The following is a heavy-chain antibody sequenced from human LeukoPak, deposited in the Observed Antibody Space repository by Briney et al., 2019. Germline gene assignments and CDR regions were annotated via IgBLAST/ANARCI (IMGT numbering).Heavy chain of an antibody. D-gene: IGHD3-22*01. V-gene: IGHV3-23*01. CDR1: GFTFSSYA. CDR2: ISGTGGST. Sequence: GGSLRLSCAASGFTFSSYAMTWVRQSPRKGLEWVSIISGTGGSTYYADSVKGRFTISRDNSKNTLYLQMNSLRAEDTAVYYCAKAAMYYDSSGYYSGGYYFDYWGQGTLVTASS. CDR3: AKAAMYYDSSGYYSGGYYFDY. J-gene: IGHJ4*02.